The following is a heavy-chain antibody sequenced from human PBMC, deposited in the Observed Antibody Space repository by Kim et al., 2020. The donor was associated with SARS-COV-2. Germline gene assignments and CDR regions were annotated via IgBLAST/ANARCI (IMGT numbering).Heavy chain of an antibody. J-gene: IGHJ3*02. Sequence: SETLSLTCTVSGGSISSSSYYWGWIRQPPGKGLEWIGSIYYSGSTYYNQSLKSRVTISVDTSKNQFSLKLSSVTAADTAVYYCARHVWFGELALGDDAFDIWGQGTKVTVSS. CDR3: ARHVWFGELALGDDAFDI. CDR1: GGSISSSSYY. CDR2: IYYSGST. V-gene: IGHV4-39*01. D-gene: IGHD3-10*01.